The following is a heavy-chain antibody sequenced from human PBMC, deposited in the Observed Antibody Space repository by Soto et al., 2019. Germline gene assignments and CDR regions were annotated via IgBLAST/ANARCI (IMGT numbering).Heavy chain of an antibody. Sequence: LRLSCAASGFTFSSYAMSWVRQAPGKGLEWVSAISGSGGSSYYADSVKGRFTNSRDNSKTTLYLQMNSLRAEDTALYYCAKGDSGWYRFDYWGQGTLVTVSS. CDR3: AKGDSGWYRFDY. V-gene: IGHV3-23*01. CDR2: ISGSGGSS. D-gene: IGHD6-19*01. CDR1: GFTFSSYA. J-gene: IGHJ4*02.